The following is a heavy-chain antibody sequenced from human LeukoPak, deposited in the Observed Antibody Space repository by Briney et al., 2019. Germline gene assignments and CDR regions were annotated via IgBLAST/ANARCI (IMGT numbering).Heavy chain of an antibody. CDR2: VNHSGST. D-gene: IGHD5-12*01. J-gene: IGHJ4*02. CDR1: GGSFSGYY. CDR3: ARAPHGSGCDY. Sequence: KPSETLSLTCAVYGGSFSGYYWSWIRQPPGKGLEWIGEVNHSGSTNCNPSLKSRVTISVDTSKNQFSLKLSSVTPADTALYFCARAPHGSGCDYWGQGTLVTVSS. V-gene: IGHV4-34*01.